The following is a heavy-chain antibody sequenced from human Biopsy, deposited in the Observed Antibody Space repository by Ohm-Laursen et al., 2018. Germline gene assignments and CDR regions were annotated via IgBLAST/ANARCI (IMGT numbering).Heavy chain of an antibody. J-gene: IGHJ6*02. D-gene: IGHD3-16*01. CDR3: ARAVDYYDPYYYGLDV. Sequence: SETLSLTCAVYGGSFSGYYWSWIRQPPGKGLEWIGEINHRGSTNYNPPLKSRVTISVDTSKNQFSLKLRSVTAADTAVYYCARAVDYYDPYYYGLDVWGQGTTVTVSS. CDR1: GGSFSGYY. V-gene: IGHV4-34*01. CDR2: INHRGST.